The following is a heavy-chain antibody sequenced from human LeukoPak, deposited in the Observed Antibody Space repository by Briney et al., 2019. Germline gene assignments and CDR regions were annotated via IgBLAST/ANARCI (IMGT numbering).Heavy chain of an antibody. CDR3: ARGHIYYFDY. V-gene: IGHV4-59*01. J-gene: IGHJ4*02. CDR1: GGSSSGCY. Sequence: SETLSLTSTGSGGSSSGCYCTWIRQPPGKGLEWIGYMYYSGSTNYNPSLKSRVTISVDTSKNQLSLKLRSVTAADTAVYYCARGHIYYFDYSGQATLVTVSS. D-gene: IGHD3-3*02. CDR2: MYYSGST.